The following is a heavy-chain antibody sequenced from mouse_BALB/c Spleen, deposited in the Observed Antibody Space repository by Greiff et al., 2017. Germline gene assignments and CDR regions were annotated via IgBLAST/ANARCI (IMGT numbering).Heavy chain of an antibody. J-gene: IGHJ3*01. CDR3: ARQSTMITTGFAY. V-gene: IGHV5-6*01. CDR1: GFTFSSYG. Sequence: EVQLVESGGDLVKPGGSLKLSCAASGFTFSSYGMSWVRQTPDKRLEWVATISSGGSYTYYPDSVKGRFTISRDNAKNTLYLQMSSLKSEDTAMYYCARQSTMITTGFAYWGQGTLVTVSA. D-gene: IGHD2-4*01. CDR2: ISSGGSYT.